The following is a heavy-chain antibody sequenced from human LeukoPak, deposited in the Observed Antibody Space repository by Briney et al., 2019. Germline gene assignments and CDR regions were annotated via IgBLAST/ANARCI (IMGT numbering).Heavy chain of an antibody. Sequence: GGSLRLSCAASGSTFPNAWMNWVRQAPGKGLEWVGRIKSKSDGETTDYAAPVKGRFTISRDDPKITLYLQMNSLKTEDTAVYYCAHGLWHYDAFDVRGQGTMVTVSS. CDR2: IKSKSDGETT. D-gene: IGHD3-10*01. V-gene: IGHV3-15*01. J-gene: IGHJ3*01. CDR3: AHGLWHYDAFDV. CDR1: GSTFPNAW.